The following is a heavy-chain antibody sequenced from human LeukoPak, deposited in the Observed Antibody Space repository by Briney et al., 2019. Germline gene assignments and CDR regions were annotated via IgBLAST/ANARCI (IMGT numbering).Heavy chain of an antibody. V-gene: IGHV1-8*03. CDR2: MNPNSGNT. CDR1: GYTFTSYD. CDR3: ARSREIAELEPYYYYYYYMDV. J-gene: IGHJ6*03. Sequence: ASVKVSCKASGYTFTSYDINWVRQATGQGLEWMGWMNPNSGNTGYAQKFQGRVTITRNTSISTAYMELSSLRSEDTAVYYCARSREIAELEPYYYYYYYMDVWGKGTTVTVSS. D-gene: IGHD1-1*01.